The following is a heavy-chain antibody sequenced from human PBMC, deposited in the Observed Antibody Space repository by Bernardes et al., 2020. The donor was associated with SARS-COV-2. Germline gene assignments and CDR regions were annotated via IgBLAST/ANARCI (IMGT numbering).Heavy chain of an antibody. CDR1: GYIFINYV. Sequence: ASVKVSCKASGYIFINYVTHWVRQAPGQRLEWMAWINTDNGNTKYSQNFQGRVTITRDKSASTAYMEMSSLRSEDTAVYFCAREGLVGGTTTWFDSWGQGTLVTVSS. D-gene: IGHD1-26*01. V-gene: IGHV1-3*04. J-gene: IGHJ5*01. CDR3: AREGLVGGTTTWFDS. CDR2: INTDNGNT.